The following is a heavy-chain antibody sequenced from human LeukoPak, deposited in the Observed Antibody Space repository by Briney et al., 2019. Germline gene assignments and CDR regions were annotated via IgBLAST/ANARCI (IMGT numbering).Heavy chain of an antibody. CDR3: ARDQYDTWSRRGNFDS. V-gene: IGHV3-7*03. CDR1: GFTFSSSW. J-gene: IGHJ4*02. D-gene: IGHD3-3*01. CDR2: IKQDGSEK. Sequence: GGSLRLSCAASGFTFSSSWMSWVRQAPGKGLEWVANIKQDGSEKYYVGSVKGRFTISRDNTKNSLYLQMNSLRVEDTAVFYCARDQYDTWSRRGNFDSWGQGTLVIVSS.